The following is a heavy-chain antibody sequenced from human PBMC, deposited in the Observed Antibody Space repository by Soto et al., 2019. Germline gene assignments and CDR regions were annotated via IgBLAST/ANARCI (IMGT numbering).Heavy chain of an antibody. V-gene: IGHV3-30*18. CDR1: GFTFSTYG. D-gene: IGHD6-13*01. Sequence: QVQLVESGGGVVQPGRSLRLSCAASGFTFSTYGMHWVRQAPGTGLEWVAVISFDGGNKYYADSVKGRFTISRDNSKNTLYLQMISLRAEDTAVYYCAKVFSGYSNWRDGLDVWGQGTTVTVSS. CDR3: AKVFSGYSNWRDGLDV. CDR2: ISFDGGNK. J-gene: IGHJ6*02.